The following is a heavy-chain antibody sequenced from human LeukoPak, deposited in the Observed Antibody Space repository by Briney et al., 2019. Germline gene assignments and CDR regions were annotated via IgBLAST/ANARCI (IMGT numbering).Heavy chain of an antibody. Sequence: ASVKVSCKASGYTFTSYGISWVRQAPGQGLEWMGWLSPYNDNTNYAQKLQGRVTMTTDTSTSTAYMELSSLRSEDTAVYYCARDGRIMVRGVIITHYFDYWGQGTLVTVSS. J-gene: IGHJ4*02. V-gene: IGHV1-18*01. CDR3: ARDGRIMVRGVIITHYFDY. CDR1: GYTFTSYG. D-gene: IGHD3-10*01. CDR2: LSPYNDNT.